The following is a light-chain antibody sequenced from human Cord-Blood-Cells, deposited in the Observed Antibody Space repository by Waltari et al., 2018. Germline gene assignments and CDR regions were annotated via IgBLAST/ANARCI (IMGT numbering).Light chain of an antibody. CDR3: SSYTSSSTV. V-gene: IGLV2-14*01. CDR1: SSDVGGYTY. Sequence: QSAMTQPAPASGSPGQSITISCTRTSSDVGGYTYVSWYQQHPSNAPKLMRYEVSNRPSGVSNRFSGSKSGNTASLTISGLQAEDEADYYCSSYTSSSTVFGGGTKLTVL. J-gene: IGLJ3*02. CDR2: EVS.